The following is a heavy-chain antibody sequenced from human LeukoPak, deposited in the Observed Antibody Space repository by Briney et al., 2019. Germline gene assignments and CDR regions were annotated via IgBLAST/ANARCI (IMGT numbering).Heavy chain of an antibody. J-gene: IGHJ4*02. CDR1: AFTFSDYY. CDR3: AREFRAAGSEKDY. D-gene: IGHD6-13*01. V-gene: IGHV3-11*06. CDR2: ISSSSSYT. Sequence: PGGTLSLSCAASAFTFSDYYMSWLRQAPGKGLEWVSHISSSSSYTNYAASVKGRFTISRDNAKNSLYLQMNSLRVEDTAVYYCAREFRAAGSEKDYWGQGTLVTVSS.